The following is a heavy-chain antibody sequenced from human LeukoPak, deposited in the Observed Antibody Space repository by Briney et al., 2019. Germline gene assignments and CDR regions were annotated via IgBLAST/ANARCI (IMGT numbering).Heavy chain of an antibody. CDR1: GGTFSSYA. CDR3: ARDPRYCSGYSCYSSSDY. CDR2: ISGYNGNT. V-gene: IGHV1-18*01. J-gene: IGHJ4*02. Sequence: GASVKVSCKASGGTFSSYAISWVRQAPGQGLEWMGWISGYNGNTNYAQKFQGRVTMTTDTSTSTAYMELRSLRPDDTAMYYCARDPRYCSGYSCYSSSDYWGQGSLVTVSS. D-gene: IGHD2-15*01.